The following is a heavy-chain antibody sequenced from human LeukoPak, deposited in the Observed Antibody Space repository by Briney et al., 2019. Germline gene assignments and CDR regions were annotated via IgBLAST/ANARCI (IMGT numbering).Heavy chain of an antibody. D-gene: IGHD6-6*01. CDR2: ISSTSSYI. J-gene: IGHJ4*02. V-gene: IGHV3-21*01. CDR1: GFTFSSYS. CDR3: ARDTGSSYLSSFDF. Sequence: GGSLRLSCAASGFTFSSYSMNWVRQAPGKGLEWVSSISSTSSYIYYTDSVKGRFTISRDNAKNSLYLQMNSLRDEGTAVYYCARDTGSSYLSSFDFWGQGTRVTVSA.